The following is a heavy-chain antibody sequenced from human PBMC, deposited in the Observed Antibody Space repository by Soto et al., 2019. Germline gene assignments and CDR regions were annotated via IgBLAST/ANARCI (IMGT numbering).Heavy chain of an antibody. J-gene: IGHJ4*02. D-gene: IGHD3-22*01. CDR2: FFSNDEK. CDR3: ARIRCNFGYSLGGDY. V-gene: IGHV2-26*01. Sequence: QVTLKQSGPVLVRPTETLTLTCTVSGFSLNNPRMGVTWIRQPPGKALEWLAHFFSNDEKSYNTSLENRLSIAKYTSKSQVVLTMTNMDPVDTATYYCARIRCNFGYSLGGDYWGPGTLVTVSS. CDR1: GFSLNNPRMG.